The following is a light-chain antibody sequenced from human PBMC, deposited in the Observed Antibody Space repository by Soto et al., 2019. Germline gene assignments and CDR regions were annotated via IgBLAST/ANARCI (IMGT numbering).Light chain of an antibody. J-gene: IGLJ2*01. CDR2: DVS. CDR1: SSDVGGYDY. Sequence: QSALTQPRSVSGSPGQSVTISCTGTSSDVGGYDYVSWYQHHPGKAPKFIIFDVSSRPSGVPDRFSGSKSGNTAYLTISGLQAEDEADYYCCSLAGGNIFRVFGGGTKLIVL. V-gene: IGLV2-11*01. CDR3: CSLAGGNIFRV.